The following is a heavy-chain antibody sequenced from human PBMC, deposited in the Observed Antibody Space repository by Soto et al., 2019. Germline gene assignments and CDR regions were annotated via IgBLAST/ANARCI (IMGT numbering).Heavy chain of an antibody. CDR3: ARGGWNYDCIDV. Sequence: GGSLRLSCEAFGFAFSGYGMNWVRQAPGKGLEWISSVSNSGSMIHYSASVKGRFTISRDNAMNSLYLQMNSLSDEDTAVYYCARGGWNYDCIDVWGQGTTVTVSS. V-gene: IGHV3-48*02. J-gene: IGHJ6*02. CDR2: VSNSGSMI. D-gene: IGHD3-3*01. CDR1: GFAFSGYG.